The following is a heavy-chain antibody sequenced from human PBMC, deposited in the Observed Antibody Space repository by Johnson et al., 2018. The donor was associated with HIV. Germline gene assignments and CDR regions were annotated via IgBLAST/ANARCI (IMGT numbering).Heavy chain of an antibody. D-gene: IGHD1-26*01. V-gene: IGHV3-30*03. Sequence: QVQLVESGGGVVQPGRSLRVSCAASGFTFSSYGMHWVRQAPGKGLEWVAVTSNDGSNKYYADSVKGRFTIYRDNSKNTLYLQMNSLRAEDTAVYYCARVFSPSLLSSTTAFDIWGQGTMVTVSA. CDR2: TSNDGSNK. CDR1: GFTFSSYG. J-gene: IGHJ3*02. CDR3: ARVFSPSLLSSTTAFDI.